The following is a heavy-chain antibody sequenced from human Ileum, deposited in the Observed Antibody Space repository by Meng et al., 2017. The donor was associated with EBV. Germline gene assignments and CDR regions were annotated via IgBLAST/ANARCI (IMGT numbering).Heavy chain of an antibody. CDR3: AMGPDYAKTGY. CDR2: ICYTDYT. V-gene: IGHV4-39*01. D-gene: IGHD4-17*01. J-gene: IGHJ4*02. CDR1: GGYISSSNYC. Sequence: QVLLQEPGPGLVKPSETLSLTCGFSGGYISSSNYCWGWIRQPPGKGLEWIQSICYTDYTYYNPSLKSRVTISADKSKNQFSLRLNSLTAADTAVYYCAMGPDYAKTGYWGQGTLVTVSS.